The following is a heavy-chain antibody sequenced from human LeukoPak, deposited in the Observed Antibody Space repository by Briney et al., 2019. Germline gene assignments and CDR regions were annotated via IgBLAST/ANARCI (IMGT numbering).Heavy chain of an antibody. CDR1: GFTFSNAW. D-gene: IGHD5-18*01. CDR2: IKSKTDGGTT. J-gene: IGHJ4*02. CDR3: TRASRGYSYGFAEY. V-gene: IGHV3-15*01. Sequence: GGSLRLSCAASGFTFSNAWMSWVRQAPGKGLEWVGRIKSKTDGGTTDYAAPVKGRFTISRDDSKNTLYLQMNSLKTEDTAVYYCTRASRGYSYGFAEYWGRGTLVTVSS.